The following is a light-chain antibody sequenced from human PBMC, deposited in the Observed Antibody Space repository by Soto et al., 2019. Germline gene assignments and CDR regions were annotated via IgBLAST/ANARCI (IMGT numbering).Light chain of an antibody. CDR1: KGVTTN. J-gene: IGKJ5*01. Sequence: EILMKQSPDTLSMSPGXRATLTCVTGKGVTTNFVWYQQKSGQSPRVLIYDVSIRANGGPARFSATGSETDFTRTISGLQSGDSAVYFGQQYNNWPFSFGQGTRLEIK. CDR2: DVS. V-gene: IGKV3-15*01. CDR3: QQYNNWPFS.